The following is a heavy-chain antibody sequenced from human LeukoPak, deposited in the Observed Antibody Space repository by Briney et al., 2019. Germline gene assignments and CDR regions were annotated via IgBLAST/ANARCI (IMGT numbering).Heavy chain of an antibody. V-gene: IGHV3-23*01. CDR3: ATSPTFDP. Sequence: GGSLRLSCAASGFTFSSYAMSWVRQAPGKGLEWVSDISGSGDNTYYADSVKGRFTISRDNSKNTLYLQMNNLRAEDTAVYYCATSPTFDPWGQGTLVTVSS. J-gene: IGHJ5*02. CDR1: GFTFSSYA. CDR2: ISGSGDNT.